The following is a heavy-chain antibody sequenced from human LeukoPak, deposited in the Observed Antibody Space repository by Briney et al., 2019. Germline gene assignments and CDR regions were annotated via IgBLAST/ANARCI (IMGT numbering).Heavy chain of an antibody. CDR3: ARDLKVYGDYGLENFDY. Sequence: PGGSLRLSCAASGVTLSSYAMSWARQAPGKGLEWVSGISSSGSGGNTYYADSVKGRFTISRDSSKNTLYLQMNSLRAEDTAVYYCARDLKVYGDYGLENFDYWGQGTLVTVSS. D-gene: IGHD4-17*01. V-gene: IGHV3-23*01. CDR2: ISSSGSGGNT. CDR1: GVTLSSYA. J-gene: IGHJ4*02.